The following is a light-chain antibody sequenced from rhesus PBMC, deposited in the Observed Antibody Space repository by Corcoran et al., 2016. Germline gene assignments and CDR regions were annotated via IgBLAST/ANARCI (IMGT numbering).Light chain of an antibody. V-gene: IGKV1-28*02. CDR3: LQYKSYPLT. CDR1: QGISSS. Sequence: DIQMTQSPSSLSASVGDTVTITCRASQGISSSLNWFQQKPGKAPKLLIYAASSLEGGVPSRFTGSGSGTEFTLTISSLQTEDFAAYYCLQYKSYPLTFGGGTKVEIK. J-gene: IGKJ4*01. CDR2: AAS.